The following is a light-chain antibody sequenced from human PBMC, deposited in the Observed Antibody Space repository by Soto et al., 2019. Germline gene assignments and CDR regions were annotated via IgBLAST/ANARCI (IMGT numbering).Light chain of an antibody. CDR3: QQYSSYPWT. Sequence: DIPMTQSPSTLSASVGDRVTITCRASQSFSSWLAWYQQKPGKAPKLLIYKASSLESGVPSRFSGSGSGTDFTLTISSLQPDDFATYYCQQYSSYPWTFGQGTKVEIK. J-gene: IGKJ1*01. CDR2: KAS. CDR1: QSFSSW. V-gene: IGKV1-5*03.